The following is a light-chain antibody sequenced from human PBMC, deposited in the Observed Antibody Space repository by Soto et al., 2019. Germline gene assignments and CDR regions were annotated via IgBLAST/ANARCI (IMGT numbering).Light chain of an antibody. CDR3: QQRLHWPIT. CDR1: QSVSSNY. Sequence: EFVMTQSPGTLSLSPGETATLSCRASQSVSSNYVAWFHQKPGQAPRLLIYGASSRATGVPDRFSASGSGTDFTLTISRLEPEDFAVYYCQQRLHWPITFGQGTRLEIK. J-gene: IGKJ5*01. CDR2: GAS. V-gene: IGKV3D-20*02.